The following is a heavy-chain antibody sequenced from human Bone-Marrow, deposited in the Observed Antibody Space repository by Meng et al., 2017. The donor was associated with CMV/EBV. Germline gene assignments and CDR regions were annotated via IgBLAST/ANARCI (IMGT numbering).Heavy chain of an antibody. J-gene: IGHJ2*01. D-gene: IGHD2-15*01. CDR3: ARDFVGGYCSGGSCYPPLDWYFDL. CDR1: GASISSYY. V-gene: IGHV4-59*01. Sequence: SETLSLTCTVSGASISSYYWSWIRQPPGRGLEWIGNIHYSGSSNYNPSLKGRVTMSVATSEDQFSLRLNSVTAADTAVYYCARDFVGGYCSGGSCYPPLDWYFDLWGRGTLVTVSS. CDR2: IHYSGSS.